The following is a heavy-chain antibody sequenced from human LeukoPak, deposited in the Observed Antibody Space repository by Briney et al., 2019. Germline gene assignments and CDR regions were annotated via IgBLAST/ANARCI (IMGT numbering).Heavy chain of an antibody. D-gene: IGHD3-22*01. CDR1: GFTFSSYA. V-gene: IGHV3-30-3*01. CDR2: ISYDGSNK. CDR3: ANVGKYYYDSSGTLDY. J-gene: IGHJ4*02. Sequence: GGSLRLSCAASGFTFSSYAMHWVRQAPGKGLEWVAVISYDGSNKFYADSVKGRFTISRDNSKNTLYLQMNSLRAEDTAVYYCANVGKYYYDSSGTLDYWGQGTLVTVSS.